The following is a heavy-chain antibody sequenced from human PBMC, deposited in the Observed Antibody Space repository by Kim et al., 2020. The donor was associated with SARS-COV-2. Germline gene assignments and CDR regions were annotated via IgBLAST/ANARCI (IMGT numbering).Heavy chain of an antibody. Sequence: GGSLRLSCAASGFTVSSNYMSWVRQAPGKGLEWVSVIYSGGSTYYADSVKGRFTISRDNSKNTLYLQMNSLRAEDTAVYYCARDRYDFWSGSWYGMDVWGQGTTVTVSS. D-gene: IGHD3-3*01. CDR3: ARDRYDFWSGSWYGMDV. CDR2: IYSGGST. J-gene: IGHJ6*02. V-gene: IGHV3-66*01. CDR1: GFTVSSNY.